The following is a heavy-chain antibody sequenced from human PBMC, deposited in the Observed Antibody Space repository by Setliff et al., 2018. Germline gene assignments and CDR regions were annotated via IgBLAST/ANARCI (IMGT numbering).Heavy chain of an antibody. V-gene: IGHV4-61*09. J-gene: IGHJ4*02. CDR2: FHTGGAT. D-gene: IGHD3-10*01. CDR3: ARESATIGEFPLYYFDK. Sequence: SETLSLTCSVSGGSISSGGFYWSWIRQPAGRGLEWIGHFHTGGATDYNLSLKSRVTISLDSSKNQFSLRLSSVTAAGAAVYFCARESATIGEFPLYYFDKWGQGIPVTVSS. CDR1: GGSISSGGFY.